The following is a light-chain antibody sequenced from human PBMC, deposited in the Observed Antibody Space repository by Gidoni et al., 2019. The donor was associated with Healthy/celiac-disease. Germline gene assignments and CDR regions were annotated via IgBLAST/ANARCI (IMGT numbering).Light chain of an antibody. J-gene: IGLJ1*01. CDR3: QTWGTGIQV. V-gene: IGLV4-69*01. CDR1: SGHSSYA. CDR2: LNSDGSH. Sequence: QLVLTQSPSAPASLGASVKLTCTLSSGHSSYAIAWHQQQPEKGPRYLMKLNSDGSHSKGDGIPDRFSGSSSGAERYLTISSLQSEDEADYYCQTWGTGIQVFGTGTKVXV.